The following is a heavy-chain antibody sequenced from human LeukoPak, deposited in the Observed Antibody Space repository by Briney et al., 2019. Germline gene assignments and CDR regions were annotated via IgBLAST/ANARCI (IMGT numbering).Heavy chain of an antibody. D-gene: IGHD2-15*01. CDR1: GYSFTSYW. J-gene: IGHJ4*02. CDR2: IYPGDSDT. Sequence: GESLKISCKGSGYSFTSYWIGWVRQMPGKGLEWMGIIYPGDSDTRYSPSFQGQVTISADKSISTACLQWSSLKASDTAMYYRASLGYCSGGSCYSWGQGTLVTVSS. CDR3: ASLGYCSGGSCYS. V-gene: IGHV5-51*01.